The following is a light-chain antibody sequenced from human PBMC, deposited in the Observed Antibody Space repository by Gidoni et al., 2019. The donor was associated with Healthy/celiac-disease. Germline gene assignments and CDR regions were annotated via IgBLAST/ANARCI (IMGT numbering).Light chain of an antibody. CDR2: EGS. CDR3: CSDAGSSTVA. J-gene: IGLJ2*01. CDR1: SSDVGSYHL. Sequence: SALTPPASVSGSPVQSITISCTGTSSDVGSYHLVSWYQQHPGKAPKLMIYEGSKSPSGVSNRFSGSKYGNTASLIISGRQAEDEADYYCCSDAGSSTVAFGGGTKLTVL. V-gene: IGLV2-23*03.